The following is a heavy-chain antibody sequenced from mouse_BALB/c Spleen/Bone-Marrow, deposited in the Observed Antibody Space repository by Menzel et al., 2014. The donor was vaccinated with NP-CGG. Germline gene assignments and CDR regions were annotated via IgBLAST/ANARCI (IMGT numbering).Heavy chain of an antibody. J-gene: IGHJ1*01. Sequence: VKVVESGPGLVQPSQSLSITCTVSGFSLSSYGVHWVRQSPGKGLEWLGVIWRGGSTDYNAAFMSRLSITKDNSKSQVFFKMNSQQADDTAIYYCAKNGNWYFDVWGAGTTVTVSS. CDR3: AKNGNWYFDV. D-gene: IGHD1-1*02. V-gene: IGHV2-5*01. CDR2: IWRGGST. CDR1: GFSLSSYG.